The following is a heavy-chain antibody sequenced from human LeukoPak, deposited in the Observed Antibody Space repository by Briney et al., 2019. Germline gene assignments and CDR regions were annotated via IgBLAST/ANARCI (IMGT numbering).Heavy chain of an antibody. V-gene: IGHV6-1*01. CDR2: TYYRSKWYN. CDR3: ARADGDRDGYNFWFDP. Sequence: LSQTLSLTCAISGDSVSRNSAAWTWIRQSPSRGLEWLGRTYYRSKWYNDYAVSVESRITINPDTSKNQFSLQLNSVTPEDTAVYYCARADGDRDGYNFWFDPWGQGTLVTVSS. J-gene: IGHJ5*02. D-gene: IGHD5-24*01. CDR1: GDSVSRNSAA.